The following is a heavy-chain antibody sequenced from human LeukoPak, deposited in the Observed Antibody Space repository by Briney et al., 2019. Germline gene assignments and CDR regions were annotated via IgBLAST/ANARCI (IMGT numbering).Heavy chain of an antibody. D-gene: IGHD4-17*01. CDR3: AVRGGGHGDYTR. V-gene: IGHV3-53*01. J-gene: IGHJ4*02. CDR2: IYSGGST. CDR1: GFTVSSNY. Sequence: GGSLRLSCAASGFTVSSNYMNWVRQAPGKGLEWVSVIYSGGSTYYADSVKGRFTISRDNSKNTLYLQMNSLRVEDTAVYYCAVRGGGHGDYTRWGQGTLVTVSS.